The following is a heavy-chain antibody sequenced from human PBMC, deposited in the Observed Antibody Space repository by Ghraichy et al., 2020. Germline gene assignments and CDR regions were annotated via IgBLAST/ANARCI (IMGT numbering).Heavy chain of an antibody. D-gene: IGHD6-13*01. CDR1: GFTFSSHG. V-gene: IGHV3-30*02. J-gene: IGHJ1*01. Sequence: GGSLRLSCAASGFTFSSHGMHWVRQAPGKGLEWMAFIQYDGSSKYYTDSVKGRFTISRDNSKNTLYLQVNSLRAEDTAVYYCVTVAWGSSWHLQHWGQGTLVLVSS. CDR3: VTVAWGSSWHLQH. CDR2: IQYDGSSK.